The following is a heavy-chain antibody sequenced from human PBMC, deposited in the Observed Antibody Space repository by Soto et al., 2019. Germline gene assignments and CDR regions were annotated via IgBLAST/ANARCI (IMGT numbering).Heavy chain of an antibody. J-gene: IGHJ3*02. CDR1: GFTFSSYS. D-gene: IGHD2-15*01. CDR3: ARAHCSGGSCYYTLDAFDI. V-gene: IGHV3-21*01. Sequence: EVQLVESGGGLVKPGGSLRLSCAASGFTFSSYSMNWVRQAPGKGLEWVSSISSSSSYIYYADSVKGRFTISRDNAKNSLYLQMNSLRAEDTAVYYCARAHCSGGSCYYTLDAFDIWGQGTMVTVS. CDR2: ISSSSSYI.